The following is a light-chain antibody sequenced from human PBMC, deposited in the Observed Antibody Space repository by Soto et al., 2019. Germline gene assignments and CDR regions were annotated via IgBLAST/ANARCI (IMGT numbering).Light chain of an antibody. CDR1: QSVSSSY. V-gene: IGKV3-20*01. J-gene: IGKJ1*01. CDR2: GAS. Sequence: EIVLTQSPGTLSLSPGERSTLSCRASQSVSSSYLAWYQQKPGQAPRLLIFGASNRATGIPDSFSGSGSGTDFTLTISRLEPEDFAVYYCQQYDGSLWTFGQGNKVEIK. CDR3: QQYDGSLWT.